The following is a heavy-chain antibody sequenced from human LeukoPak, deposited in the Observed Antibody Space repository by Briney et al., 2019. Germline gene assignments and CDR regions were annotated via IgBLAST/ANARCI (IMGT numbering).Heavy chain of an antibody. CDR2: ISSSSSYI. V-gene: IGHV3-21*01. J-gene: IGHJ4*02. D-gene: IGHD5-24*01. CDR3: ARGRDGYSEGFDY. CDR1: GFTFSSYS. Sequence: PGGSLRLSCAASGFTFSSYSMNWVRQAPGKGLEWVSSISSSSSYIYYTDSVKGRFTISRDNAKNSLYLQMNSLRAGDTAVYYCARGRDGYSEGFDYWGQGTLVTVSS.